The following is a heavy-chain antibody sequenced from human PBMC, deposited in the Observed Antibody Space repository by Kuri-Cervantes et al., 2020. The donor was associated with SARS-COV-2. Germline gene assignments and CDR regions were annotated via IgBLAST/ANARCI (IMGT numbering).Heavy chain of an antibody. CDR1: VFSLSTSGVG. D-gene: IGHD4-11*01. CDR2: IYWDDDK. J-gene: IGHJ5*02. Sequence: SGPTLVKPTQTLTLTCTFSVFSLSTSGVGVGWIRQPPGKALVWLALIYWDDDKRYSPSLKSRLTISEDTSKSQVVLTLTNMDPADTATYYCARILTPYSKDQFWFDPWGQGTLVTVSS. CDR3: ARILTPYSKDQFWFDP. V-gene: IGHV2-5*02.